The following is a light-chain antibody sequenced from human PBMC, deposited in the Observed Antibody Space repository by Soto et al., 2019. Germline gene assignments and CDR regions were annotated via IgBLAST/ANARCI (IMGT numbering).Light chain of an antibody. CDR2: GAS. J-gene: IGKJ1*01. CDR1: QSVSNNY. CDR3: QHYGSSGT. V-gene: IGKV3-20*01. Sequence: ELVLTQSPGTLSLSPGESAHLSCAASQSVSNNYLAWHQQPPGPAPRLLIYGASNRATGIPDRCSGGGSGTDFPPTISRLAPEDVAVYYCQHYGSSGTFGQGTKVDIK.